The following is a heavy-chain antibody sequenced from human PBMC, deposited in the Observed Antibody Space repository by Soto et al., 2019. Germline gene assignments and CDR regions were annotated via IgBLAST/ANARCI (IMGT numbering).Heavy chain of an antibody. Sequence: SENLSLTCTVSGGSISSGDYYWSWIRQLPGKDLEWIAYIYYNGNTYYTPSLKSRATISLDTSRNQFFLNLNSVTAAGTAVYYCARHYREYFDYWGQGTLVTVSS. V-gene: IGHV4-31*03. J-gene: IGHJ4*02. CDR3: ARHYREYFDY. D-gene: IGHD4-4*01. CDR1: GGSISSGDYY. CDR2: IYYNGNT.